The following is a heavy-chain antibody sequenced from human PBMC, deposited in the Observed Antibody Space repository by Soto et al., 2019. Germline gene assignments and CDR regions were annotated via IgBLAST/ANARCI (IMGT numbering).Heavy chain of an antibody. CDR2: IIPIFGTA. CDR3: ARESRYCSGGSCYFLPGIDY. V-gene: IGHV1-69*05. D-gene: IGHD2-15*01. CDR1: GGTFSSYA. Sequence: QVQLVQSGAEVKKPGSSVKVSCKASGGTFSSYAISWVRQAPGQGLEWMGGIIPIFGTANYAQKFQGRVTMTSDGSPRTADMELGSLRSEDTAVDYCARESRYCSGGSCYFLPGIDYWGQGTLVTVSS. J-gene: IGHJ4*02.